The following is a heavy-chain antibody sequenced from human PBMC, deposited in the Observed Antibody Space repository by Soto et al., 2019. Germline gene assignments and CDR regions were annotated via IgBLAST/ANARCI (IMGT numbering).Heavy chain of an antibody. J-gene: IGHJ4*02. CDR3: GRGRSGELVIFY. V-gene: IGHV1-2*02. CDR2: IGPKTGDT. Sequence: QVQLVQSGAEVKESGASVKVSCKGSGYTFTGYYIHWVRQAPGQGPEWVGEIGPKTGDTRYAQKFQGRVTMTKDTSINTVCMELSNLSPDDTAVYYCGRGRSGELVIFYWGQGTLVTVHS. D-gene: IGHD1-7*01. CDR1: GYTFTGYY.